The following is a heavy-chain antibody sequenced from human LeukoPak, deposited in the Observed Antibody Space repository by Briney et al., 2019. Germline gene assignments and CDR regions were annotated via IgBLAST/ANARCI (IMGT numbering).Heavy chain of an antibody. CDR1: GFTFDDYA. CDR2: ISWNSGSI. CDR3: AKATYSTSPGYYFDY. V-gene: IGHV3-9*01. D-gene: IGHD6-6*01. Sequence: GGSLRLSCAASGFTFDDYAMHWVRQAPGKGLEWVSSISWNSGSIAYADFVKGRFTISRDNAKNSLYLQMNSLRAEDTAFYYCAKATYSTSPGYYFDYWGQGTLVTVSS. J-gene: IGHJ4*02.